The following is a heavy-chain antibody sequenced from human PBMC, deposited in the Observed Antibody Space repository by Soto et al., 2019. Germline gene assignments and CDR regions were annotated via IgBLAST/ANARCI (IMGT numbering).Heavy chain of an antibody. CDR2: ITPFSGDV. CDR3: ASGGAGSGPFTWELPDH. CDR1: GNTFTYRY. J-gene: IGHJ4*02. D-gene: IGHD1-26*01. V-gene: IGHV1-45*02. Sequence: QMQLVQSGAEVKKTGSSVTVSCKALGNTFTYRYLHWVRQAPGQALEWMGWITPFSGDVHYAQKFQGQVTITRDRSINTAYMQMSSLRAEDTAMYFCASGGAGSGPFTWELPDHWGQGTLVTVSS.